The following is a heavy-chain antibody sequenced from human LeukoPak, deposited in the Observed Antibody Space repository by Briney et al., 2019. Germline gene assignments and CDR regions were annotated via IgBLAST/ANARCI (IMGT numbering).Heavy chain of an antibody. CDR1: GFTFSSYA. Sequence: GRSLRLSCAASGFTFSSYAMHWVRQAPGKGLEWVAVISYDGSNKCYADSVKGRFTISRDNSKNTLYLQMNSLRAEDTAVYYCARDRWSEWEPYIPFDYWGQGTLVTVSS. J-gene: IGHJ4*02. CDR3: ARDRWSEWEPYIPFDY. CDR2: ISYDGSNK. D-gene: IGHD1-26*01. V-gene: IGHV3-30-3*01.